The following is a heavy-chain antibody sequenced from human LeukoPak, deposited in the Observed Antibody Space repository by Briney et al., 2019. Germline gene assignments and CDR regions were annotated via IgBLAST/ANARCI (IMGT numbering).Heavy chain of an antibody. CDR1: GYTFIVYN. D-gene: IGHD2-2*01. J-gene: IGHJ5*02. V-gene: IGHV1-2*02. CDR2: MNPNSGDT. Sequence: ASVKVSCKASGYTFIVYNIHWVRQAPGQGLEWMGWMNPNSGDTNKAQKFQGRITMTRDTSISTAYMELSSLRFDDTAVYYCARGVGSSWFDPWGQGTLVTVSS. CDR3: ARGVGSSWFDP.